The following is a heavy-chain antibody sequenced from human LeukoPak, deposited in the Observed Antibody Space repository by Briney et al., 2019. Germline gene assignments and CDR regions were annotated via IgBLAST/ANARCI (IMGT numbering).Heavy chain of an antibody. CDR1: GYTFTGYY. J-gene: IGHJ4*02. D-gene: IGHD2-2*01. Sequence: GASVKVSCKASGYTFTGYYMHWVRQAPGQGPEWMGWINPNSGGTNYAQKFQGRVTMTRDTSISTAYMELSRLRSDDTAVYYCARGGRVVPAAVGRRASGAEDYWGQGTLVTVSS. CDR2: INPNSGGT. V-gene: IGHV1-2*02. CDR3: ARGGRVVPAAVGRRASGAEDY.